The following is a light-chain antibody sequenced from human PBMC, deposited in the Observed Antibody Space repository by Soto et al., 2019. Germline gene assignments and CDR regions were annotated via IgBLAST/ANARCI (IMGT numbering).Light chain of an antibody. V-gene: IGKV1-8*01. CDR1: QGISSY. CDR3: QQLNSYPMT. J-gene: IGKJ5*01. CDR2: AAS. Sequence: AIRMTQSPSSLSASTGDRVTITCRASQGISSYLAWYQQKPGKAPKLLIYAASTLQSGVPSRFSGSGSGTDFTLTISDLQPGDFATYYCQQLNSYPMTFGQGTRLEIK.